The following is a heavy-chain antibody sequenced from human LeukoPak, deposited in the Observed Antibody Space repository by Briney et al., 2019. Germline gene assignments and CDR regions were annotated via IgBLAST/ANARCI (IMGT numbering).Heavy chain of an antibody. CDR3: ARDKPWFDP. CDR1: GGSISSGGYS. Sequence: SETLSLTCAVSGGSISSGGYSWSWIRQPPGKGLEWIGYIYHSGSTYYNPSLKSRVTMSVDRSKNQFSLKLSSVTAADTAVYYCARDKPWFDPWGQGTLVTVSS. CDR2: IYHSGST. J-gene: IGHJ5*02. V-gene: IGHV4-30-2*01.